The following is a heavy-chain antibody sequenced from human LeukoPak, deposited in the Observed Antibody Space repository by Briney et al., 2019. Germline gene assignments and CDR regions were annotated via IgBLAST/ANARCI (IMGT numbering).Heavy chain of an antibody. Sequence: GGSLRLSCAASGFSFSSDWMHWVRQAPGKGLVWVSRINSDGSSTSYADSVKGRFTISRDNAKNTLYLQMNSLRAEDTAVYYCARNHYYYYYGMDVWGQGTTVTVSS. CDR3: ARNHYYYYYGMDV. V-gene: IGHV3-74*01. J-gene: IGHJ6*02. CDR2: INSDGSST. CDR1: GFSFSSDW.